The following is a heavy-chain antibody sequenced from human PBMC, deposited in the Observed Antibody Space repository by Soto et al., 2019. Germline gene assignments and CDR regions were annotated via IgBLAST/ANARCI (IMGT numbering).Heavy chain of an antibody. D-gene: IGHD3-9*01. CDR1: GFTFSSYA. Sequence: GGSLRLSCAASGFTFSSYAMSWVRQAPGKGLEWVSAISGSGGSTYYADSVKGRFTISRDNSKNTLYLQMNSLRAEDTAVYYCAKPPRGILTGYYYFDYWGQGTLVTVSS. CDR2: ISGSGGST. V-gene: IGHV3-23*01. J-gene: IGHJ4*02. CDR3: AKPPRGILTGYYYFDY.